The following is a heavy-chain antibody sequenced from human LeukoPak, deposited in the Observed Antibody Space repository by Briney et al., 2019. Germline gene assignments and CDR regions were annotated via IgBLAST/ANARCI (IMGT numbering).Heavy chain of an antibody. Sequence: ASVKVPCKASGYTFTSYGISWVRQAPGQGLEWMGWISAYNGNTNYAQKLQGRVTMTTDTSTSTAYMELRSLRSDDTAVYYCARVKERWLQSASDYWGQGTLVTVSS. V-gene: IGHV1-18*01. D-gene: IGHD5-24*01. J-gene: IGHJ4*02. CDR1: GYTFTSYG. CDR3: ARVKERWLQSASDY. CDR2: ISAYNGNT.